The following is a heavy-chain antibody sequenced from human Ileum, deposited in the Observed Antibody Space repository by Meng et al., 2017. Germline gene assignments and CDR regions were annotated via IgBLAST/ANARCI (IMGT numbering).Heavy chain of an antibody. CDR2: IYTSGST. J-gene: IGHJ4*02. CDR3: ARARLLTANEEGFDY. V-gene: IGHV4-4*07. CDR1: GGSISSYY. D-gene: IGHD3-9*01. Sequence: LRLSCTVPGGSISSYYWSWIRQPAGKGLEWIGRIYTSGSTNYNPSLKSRVTMSVDTSKNQFSLKLSSVTAADTAVYYCARARLLTANEEGFDYWGQGTLVTVSS.